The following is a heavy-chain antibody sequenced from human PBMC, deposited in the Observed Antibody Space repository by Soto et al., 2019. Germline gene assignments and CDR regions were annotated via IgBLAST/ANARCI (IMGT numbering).Heavy chain of an antibody. CDR2: ISSTGGTT. V-gene: IGHV3-23*01. D-gene: IGHD3-9*01. J-gene: IGHJ3*02. CDR1: GFTFTNYG. Sequence: GGSLRLSCAASGFTFTNYGMAWVRQAPGKGLEWVSSISSTGGTTYYADSVKGRFTISRDTSKNTLYLQMNTLRAEDTALYYCAKVGIDWYDVFHIWGEGTMVTVSS. CDR3: AKVGIDWYDVFHI.